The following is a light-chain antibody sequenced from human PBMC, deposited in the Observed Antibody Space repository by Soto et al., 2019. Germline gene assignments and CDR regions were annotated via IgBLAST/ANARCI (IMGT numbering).Light chain of an antibody. CDR1: QSVRSSY. CDR2: GAS. J-gene: IGKJ1*01. CDR3: QQYGSSLWK. V-gene: IGKV3-20*01. Sequence: EIVLTQSPGALSLSPGEGATLSCRASQSVRSSYLAWYQQKPGQAPRLLIYGASSRATGIPDRFSGSGSGTDFTLTISRLEPEDFAVYYCQQYGSSLWKFGQGTKVDIK.